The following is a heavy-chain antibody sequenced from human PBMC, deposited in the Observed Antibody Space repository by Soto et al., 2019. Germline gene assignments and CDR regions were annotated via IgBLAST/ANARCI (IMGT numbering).Heavy chain of an antibody. Sequence: SETLSLTCAVSGGSISSGGYSWSWIRQPPGKGLEWIGYIYHSGSTYYNPSLKSRVTISVDRSKNQFSLKLSSVTAADTAVYYLARGDYGDFFDYWGQGTLVTVSS. CDR1: GGSISSGGYS. J-gene: IGHJ4*02. CDR3: ARGDYGDFFDY. D-gene: IGHD4-17*01. CDR2: IYHSGST. V-gene: IGHV4-30-2*01.